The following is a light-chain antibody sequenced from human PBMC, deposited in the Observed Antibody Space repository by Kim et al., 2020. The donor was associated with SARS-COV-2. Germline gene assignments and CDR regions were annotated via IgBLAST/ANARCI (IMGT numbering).Light chain of an antibody. CDR2: EVS. CDR1: SSDVGGYNY. Sequence: GQIVTTSCTGTSSDVGGYNYATWYQQHPGKAPKLMIYEVSKRPSGVPDRFSGSKSGNTASLTVSGLQAEDEADYYCSSYAGSNNWVFGGGTKLTVL. J-gene: IGLJ3*02. CDR3: SSYAGSNNWV. V-gene: IGLV2-8*01.